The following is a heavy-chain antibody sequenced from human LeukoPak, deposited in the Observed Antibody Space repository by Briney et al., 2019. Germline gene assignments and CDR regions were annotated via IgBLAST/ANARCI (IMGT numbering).Heavy chain of an antibody. CDR3: ARHEHRGNSYGQGYGMDV. J-gene: IGHJ6*02. D-gene: IGHD4-23*01. CDR1: GGSISSSSYY. Sequence: SETLSLTCTVSGGSISSSSYYWGWIRQPPGKGLEWIGSIYYSGSTYYNPSLKSRVTISVDTSKNQFSLKLNSVTAADTAVYYCARHEHRGNSYGQGYGMDVWGQGTTVTVSS. CDR2: IYYSGST. V-gene: IGHV4-39*01.